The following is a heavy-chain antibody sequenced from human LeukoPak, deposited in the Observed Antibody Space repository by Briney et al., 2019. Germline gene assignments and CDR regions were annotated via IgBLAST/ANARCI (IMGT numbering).Heavy chain of an antibody. CDR2: ISSTSSHI. V-gene: IGHV3-21*01. Sequence: GGSLRLSCAASGFTFSAYSMNWVRQAPGEGLEWVSSISSTSSHIYYADSVKGRFTISRDNANNSLYLQMDSLRAEDTAVYFCASPRLNIASAATGGELWGQGTLVTVSS. CDR3: ASPRLNIASAATGGEL. J-gene: IGHJ4*02. CDR1: GFTFSAYS. D-gene: IGHD6-13*01.